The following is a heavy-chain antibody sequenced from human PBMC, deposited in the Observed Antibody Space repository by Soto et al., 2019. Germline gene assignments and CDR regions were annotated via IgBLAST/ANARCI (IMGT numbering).Heavy chain of an antibody. D-gene: IGHD3-3*01. V-gene: IGHV3-23*01. CDR2: ISASGGST. J-gene: IGHJ5*02. Sequence: EVQLLESGGGLVQPGGSLRLSCAASGFTFSSYAMSWVRQAPGKGLEWVSAISASGGSTYYADSVKGRFTISRDHSKNTLYLQMNSLRADDTAVYYCAKLDNYDFWSDSSHNWCDPWGQGTLVTVSS. CDR3: AKLDNYDFWSDSSHNWCDP. CDR1: GFTFSSYA.